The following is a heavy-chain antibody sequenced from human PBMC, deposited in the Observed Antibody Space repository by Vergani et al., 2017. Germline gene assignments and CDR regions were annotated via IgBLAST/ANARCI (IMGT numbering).Heavy chain of an antibody. CDR3: ARRLGYCSGGSCYMAFDI. CDR2: IYPGDSDT. D-gene: IGHD2-15*01. CDR1: GYSFTSYW. J-gene: IGHJ3*02. V-gene: IGHV5-51*01. Sequence: EVQLVQSGAEVKKPGESLKISCKGSGYSFTSYWIGWVRQMPGKGLEWMGIIYPGDSDTRYSPSFQGQVTISADKSISTAYLQWSSLKASDTAMYYCARRLGYCSGGSCYMAFDIWGQGTMVTVSS.